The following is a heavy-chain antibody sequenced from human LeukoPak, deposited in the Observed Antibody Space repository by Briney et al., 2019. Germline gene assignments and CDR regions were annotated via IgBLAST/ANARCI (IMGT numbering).Heavy chain of an antibody. D-gene: IGHD5-12*01. CDR2: IKEDGSEK. Sequence: GGSLRLSCAASGITFSSHWMSWVRQAPGKGLEWVADIKEDGSEKYYVDSVKGRFTISRDNAKNSLYLQMNSLRAEDTAVFYCARDGTYTDYDPDFDIWGQGTLVTVSS. CDR3: ARDGTYTDYDPDFDI. V-gene: IGHV3-7*04. CDR1: GITFSSHW. J-gene: IGHJ4*02.